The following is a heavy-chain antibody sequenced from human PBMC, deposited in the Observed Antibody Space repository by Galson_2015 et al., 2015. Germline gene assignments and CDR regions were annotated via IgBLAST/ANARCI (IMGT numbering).Heavy chain of an antibody. Sequence: SLRLSCATSGFTFSKYGMHWVRQAPGKGLEWVAGISYDGSNKYYRDSVEGRFTISRDNSENTLYLQMNSLGTDDTAVYNCAKSSNQYYYYMDVWGKGTTVTVSS. CDR3: AKSSNQYYYYMDV. CDR1: GFTFSKYG. V-gene: IGHV3-30*18. J-gene: IGHJ6*03. CDR2: ISYDGSNK. D-gene: IGHD6-13*01.